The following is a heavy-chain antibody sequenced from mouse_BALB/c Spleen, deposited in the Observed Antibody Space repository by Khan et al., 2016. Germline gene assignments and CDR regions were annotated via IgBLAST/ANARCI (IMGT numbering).Heavy chain of an antibody. Sequence: EVQLQESGPDLVKPSQSLSLTCTVTGYSISSGYSWHWIRQFPGNKLEWMAYIHYSGSTNYNPSLKSRISITRDTSKHQFFLQLISVTTEDTATYYCTIGDYYGSGYWGQGTTLTVSS. CDR1: GYSISSGYS. J-gene: IGHJ2*01. V-gene: IGHV3-1*02. CDR2: IHYSGST. D-gene: IGHD1-1*01. CDR3: TIGDYYGSGY.